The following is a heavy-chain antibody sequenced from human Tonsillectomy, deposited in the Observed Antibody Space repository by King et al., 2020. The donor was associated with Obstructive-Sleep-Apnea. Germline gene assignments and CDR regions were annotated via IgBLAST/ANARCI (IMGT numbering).Heavy chain of an antibody. D-gene: IGHD3-3*01. CDR3: ATSWSGYYYFDS. J-gene: IGHJ4*02. CDR2: IEADVDIT. Sequence: VQLVESGGGLVQPGGSLRLSCAASGFTFNNYVMSWVRQAPGKGLEWVSGIEADVDITYSADSVKGRVTISRDNSNNTLYLQMNSLRAEDTAIYYCATSWSGYYYFDSWGQGSLVTVSS. V-gene: IGHV3-23*04. CDR1: GFTFNNYV.